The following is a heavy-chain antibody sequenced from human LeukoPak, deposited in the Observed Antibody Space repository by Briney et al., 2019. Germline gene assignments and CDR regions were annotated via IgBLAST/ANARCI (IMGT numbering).Heavy chain of an antibody. Sequence: GGSLRLSCAASGFTFDDYAMHWVRQAPGKGLEWVSGISWNSGSIGYADSVKGRFTISRDNAKNSLYLQMNSLRAEDTALYYCASCGYSYGFDYWGQGTLVTVSS. CDR3: ASCGYSYGFDY. CDR2: ISWNSGSI. D-gene: IGHD5-18*01. V-gene: IGHV3-9*01. CDR1: GFTFDDYA. J-gene: IGHJ4*02.